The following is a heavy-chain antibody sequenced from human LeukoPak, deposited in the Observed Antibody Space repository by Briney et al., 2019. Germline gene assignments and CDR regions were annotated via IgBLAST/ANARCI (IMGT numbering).Heavy chain of an antibody. V-gene: IGHV3-23*01. CDR1: TFGFNTYA. CDR3: AKGGFRGNCCSRSCQNLFDP. J-gene: IGHJ5*02. CDR2: ISGSGGST. Sequence: GGSLRLSCAASTFGFNTYAMSWVRQAPGKGLEWVSVISGSGGSTDYADSVKGRFTISRDNSNNTLYLQMNSLRAEDTAVYYCAKGGFRGNCCSRSCQNLFDPLGRGTLVIGSS. D-gene: IGHD2-15*01.